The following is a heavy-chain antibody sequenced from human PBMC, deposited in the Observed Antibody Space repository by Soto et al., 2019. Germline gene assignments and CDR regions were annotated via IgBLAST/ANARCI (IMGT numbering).Heavy chain of an antibody. V-gene: IGHV3-11*01. CDR3: ASTIRQWLVRDAFDI. D-gene: IGHD6-19*01. Sequence: QVQLVESGGGLVKPGGSLRLSCAASGLTFSDYYMSWIRQAPGKGLEWVSYISSSGSTIYYADSVKGRFTISRDNAKNSLYLQMNSLRAEDTAVYYCASTIRQWLVRDAFDIWGQGTMVTVSS. J-gene: IGHJ3*02. CDR2: ISSSGSTI. CDR1: GLTFSDYY.